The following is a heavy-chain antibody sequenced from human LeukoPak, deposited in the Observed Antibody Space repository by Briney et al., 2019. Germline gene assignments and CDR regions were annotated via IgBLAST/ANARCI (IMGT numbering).Heavy chain of an antibody. Sequence: ASETLSLTCTVSGGSISSSSYYWGWIRQPPGKGLEWIGSIYYSGSTYYNPSLKSRVTISVDTSKNQFSLKLSSVTAADTAVYYCARGSRELLDYYYYMDVWGKGTTVTVSS. CDR3: ARGSRELLDYYYYMDV. CDR2: IYYSGST. J-gene: IGHJ6*03. V-gene: IGHV4-39*07. CDR1: GGSISSSSYY. D-gene: IGHD1-26*01.